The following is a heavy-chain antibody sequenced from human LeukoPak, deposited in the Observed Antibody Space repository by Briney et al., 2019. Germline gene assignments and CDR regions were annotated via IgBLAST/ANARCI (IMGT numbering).Heavy chain of an antibody. D-gene: IGHD4-11*01. CDR1: GGTFSSYA. V-gene: IGHV1-69*04. CDR2: ITPIFGIA. Sequence: ASVKVSCKASGGTFSSYAISWVRQAPGQGLEWMGRITPIFGIANYAQKFQGRVTITADKSTSTAYIELSSLRSEDTAVYYCARALVTTPQGYYYGMDVWAKGPRSPSP. CDR3: ARALVTTPQGYYYGMDV. J-gene: IGHJ6*02.